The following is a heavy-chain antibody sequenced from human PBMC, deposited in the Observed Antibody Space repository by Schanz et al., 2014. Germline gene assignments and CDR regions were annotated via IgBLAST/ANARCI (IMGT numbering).Heavy chain of an antibody. CDR3: ARGVRIDY. Sequence: EVQVVESGGGLVQPGGSLRLSCAGSGFTFSSYAMNWVRQAPGKGLEWVSSISSSSSYISYADSVKGRFTISRDNAKNSLYLQMNSLTAEDTAVYYCARGVRIDYWGQGTLVTVSS. V-gene: IGHV3-21*01. CDR2: ISSSSSYI. J-gene: IGHJ4*02. CDR1: GFTFSSYA. D-gene: IGHD3-3*01.